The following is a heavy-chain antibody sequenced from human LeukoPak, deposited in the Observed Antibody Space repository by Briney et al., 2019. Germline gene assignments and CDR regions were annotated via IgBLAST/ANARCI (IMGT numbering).Heavy chain of an antibody. Sequence: TGGSLRLSCAASGFTFSSYSMNWVRQAPGKGLEWVSSISSSSSYIYYADSVKGRFTISRDNAKNSLYLQMNSLGADDTAVHYCARVLYSSGWLWGQGTLVTVSS. J-gene: IGHJ4*02. CDR1: GFTFSSYS. CDR3: ARVLYSSGWL. V-gene: IGHV3-21*01. CDR2: ISSSSSYI. D-gene: IGHD6-19*01.